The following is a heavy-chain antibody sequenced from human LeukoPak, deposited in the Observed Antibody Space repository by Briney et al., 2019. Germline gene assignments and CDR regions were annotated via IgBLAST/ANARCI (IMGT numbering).Heavy chain of an antibody. Sequence: PGGSLRLSCAASGFTFSSYSINWVRQAPGKGLEWVSSISSSSSYIYYADSVKGRFTISRDNAKNSLYLQMNSLRAEDTAVCYCARDVKQWLVFDYWGQGTLVTVSS. J-gene: IGHJ4*02. D-gene: IGHD6-19*01. CDR3: ARDVKQWLVFDY. CDR1: GFTFSSYS. CDR2: ISSSSSYI. V-gene: IGHV3-21*01.